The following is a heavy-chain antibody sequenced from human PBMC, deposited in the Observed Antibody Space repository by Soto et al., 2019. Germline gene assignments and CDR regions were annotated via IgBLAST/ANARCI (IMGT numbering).Heavy chain of an antibody. V-gene: IGHV1-18*01. CDR3: ARDTPHSSTSWAYYMDV. CDR1: GYTFTSYG. CDR2: ISAYNGNT. D-gene: IGHD2-2*01. J-gene: IGHJ6*03. Sequence: ASVKVSCKASGYTFTSYGISWVRQAPGQGLEWMGWISAYNGNTNYAQKLQGRVTMTTDTSTSTAYMELRSLRSDDTAVYYCARDTPHSSTSWAYYMDVWGKGTTVTVSS.